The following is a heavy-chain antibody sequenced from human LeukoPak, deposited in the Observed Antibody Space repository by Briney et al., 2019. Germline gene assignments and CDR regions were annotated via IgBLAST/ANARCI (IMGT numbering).Heavy chain of an antibody. CDR1: GGSISSSSYY. D-gene: IGHD3-16*01. J-gene: IGHJ4*02. V-gene: IGHV4-39*07. CDR2: IYYSGST. CDR3: ASVVGLGELGYYFDY. Sequence: SETLSLTCTVSGGSISSSSYYWGWIRQPPGKGLEWIGSIYYSGSTYYNPSLKSRVTISVDTSKNQFSLKLSSVTAADTAVYYCASVVGLGELGYYFDYWGQGTLVTVSS.